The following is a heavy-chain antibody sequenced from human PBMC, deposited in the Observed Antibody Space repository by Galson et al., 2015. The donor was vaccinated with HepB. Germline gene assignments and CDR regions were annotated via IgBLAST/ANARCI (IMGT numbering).Heavy chain of an antibody. CDR1: GYTFTSYG. D-gene: IGHD3-10*01. CDR2: ISAYNGNT. CDR3: ARMGEGVQGVIIPDAFDI. Sequence: SVKVSCKASGYTFTSYGISWVRQAPGQGLEWMGWISAYNGNTNYAQKLQGRVTMTTDTSTSTAYMELRSLRSDDTAVYYCARMGEGVQGVIIPDAFDIWGQGTMVTVSS. J-gene: IGHJ3*02. V-gene: IGHV1-18*01.